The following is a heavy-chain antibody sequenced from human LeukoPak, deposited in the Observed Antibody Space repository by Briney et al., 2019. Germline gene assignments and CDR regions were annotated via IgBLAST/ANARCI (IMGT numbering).Heavy chain of an antibody. J-gene: IGHJ4*02. CDR3: ARVDGGAAADHSFDY. Sequence: GVSLRLSCAASGFTFSSFWMSWVRQAPGKGLEWVANIKQDGSEKYYVDSVKGRFTISRDNAKNSLYLQMNSLRAEDTAVYYCARVDGGAAADHSFDYWGQGTLVTVSS. CDR2: IKQDGSEK. D-gene: IGHD6-13*01. CDR1: GFTFSSFW. V-gene: IGHV3-7*01.